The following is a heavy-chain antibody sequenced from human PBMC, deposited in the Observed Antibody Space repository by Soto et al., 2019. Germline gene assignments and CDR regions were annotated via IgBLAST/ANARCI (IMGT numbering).Heavy chain of an antibody. CDR3: ARYDSSGYYWPYYYYGMDV. Sequence: EVQLVESGGGLVKPGGSLRLSCAASGFTFSTYSMNWVRQAPGKGLEWVSSISSSSSYIYYADSVKGRFTISRDNAKNSLYLHMNRLRAEDTAVFYCARYDSSGYYWPYYYYGMDVWGQGTTVTVSS. J-gene: IGHJ6*02. V-gene: IGHV3-21*01. CDR2: ISSSSSYI. D-gene: IGHD3-22*01. CDR1: GFTFSTYS.